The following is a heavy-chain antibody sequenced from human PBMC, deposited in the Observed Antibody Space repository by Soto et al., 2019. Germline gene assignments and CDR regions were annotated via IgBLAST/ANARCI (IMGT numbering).Heavy chain of an antibody. CDR3: ARDMSLHIRSGEYYIDF. Sequence: ASVKVSCKASGYTFTSYGISWVRQAPGQGLEWMGWISAYNGNTNYAQKLQGRVTMTTDTSTSTAYMELRSLRSDDTAVYYCARDMSLHIRSGEYYIDFWGQGTRVTVSS. J-gene: IGHJ4*02. D-gene: IGHD1-26*01. V-gene: IGHV1-18*01. CDR2: ISAYNGNT. CDR1: GYTFTSYG.